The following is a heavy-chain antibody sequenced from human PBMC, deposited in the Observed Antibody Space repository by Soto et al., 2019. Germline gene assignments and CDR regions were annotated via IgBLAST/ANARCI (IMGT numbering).Heavy chain of an antibody. D-gene: IGHD6-13*01. CDR3: ARVSSSWYGIWFDP. V-gene: IGHV3-7*01. CDR2: IKQDGSEK. Sequence: GGSLRLSCAASGFTFSSYWMSWVRQAPGKGLEWVANIKQDGSEKYYVDSVKGRFTISRDNAKNSLYLQMNSLRAEDTAVYYCARVSSSWYGIWFDPWGQGTLVTVSS. CDR1: GFTFSSYW. J-gene: IGHJ5*02.